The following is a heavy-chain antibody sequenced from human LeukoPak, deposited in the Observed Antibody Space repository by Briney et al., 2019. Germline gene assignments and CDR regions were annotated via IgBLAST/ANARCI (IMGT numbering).Heavy chain of an antibody. CDR2: ISDSGHRE. V-gene: IGHV3-23*01. CDR3: AKNSAFGGVYES. CDR1: GFTFSSSA. Sequence: GGSLRLSCAASGFTFSSSAMSWVRQVSGKGLEWVSGISDSGHREYYADSVKGRLTISRDNSMNTLYLQMSRLRADDTAVYYCAKNSAFGGVYESWGQGTLVTVSS. J-gene: IGHJ4*02. D-gene: IGHD3-16*01.